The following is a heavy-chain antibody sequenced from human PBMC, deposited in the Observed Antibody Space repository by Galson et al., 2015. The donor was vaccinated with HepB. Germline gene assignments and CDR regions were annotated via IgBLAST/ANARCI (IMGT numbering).Heavy chain of an antibody. Sequence: SLRLSCAASGFTFSSYGMHWVRQAPGKGLEWVAVISYDGSNKYYADSVKGRFTISRDNSKNTLYLQMNSLRAEDTAVHYCARGRPGRLVVVPAAVDYWGQGTLVTVSS. CDR3: ARGRPGRLVVVPAAVDY. J-gene: IGHJ4*02. CDR1: GFTFSSYG. D-gene: IGHD2-2*01. V-gene: IGHV3-30*03. CDR2: ISYDGSNK.